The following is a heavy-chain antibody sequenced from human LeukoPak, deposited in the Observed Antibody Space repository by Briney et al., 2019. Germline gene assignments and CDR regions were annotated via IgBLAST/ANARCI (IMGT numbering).Heavy chain of an antibody. Sequence: GASVKVSCKASGHTFTGYYMHWVRQAPGQGLEWMGWINPNSGGTNYAQKFQGRVTMTRDTSINTAYMELISLRSDDTAVYYCARGGSSEAFDIWGQGTMVTVSS. CDR1: GHTFTGYY. V-gene: IGHV1-2*02. CDR3: ARGGSSEAFDI. CDR2: INPNSGGT. J-gene: IGHJ3*02.